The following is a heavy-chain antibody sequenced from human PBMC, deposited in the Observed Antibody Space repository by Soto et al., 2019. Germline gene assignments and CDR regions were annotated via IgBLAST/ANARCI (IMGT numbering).Heavy chain of an antibody. CDR2: IIPIFGTA. D-gene: IGHD3-16*01. CDR1: GGTFSSYA. V-gene: IGHV1-69*01. CDR3: ARSGMDYDYVWGSYVY. J-gene: IGHJ4*02. Sequence: QVQLVQSGAEVKTPGSSVKVSCKASGGTFSSYAISWVRQAPGQGLEWMGGIIPIFGTANYAQKFQGRVTMTADESTSTAYMELSSLRSEDTAVYYCARSGMDYDYVWGSYVYWGQGTLVTVSS.